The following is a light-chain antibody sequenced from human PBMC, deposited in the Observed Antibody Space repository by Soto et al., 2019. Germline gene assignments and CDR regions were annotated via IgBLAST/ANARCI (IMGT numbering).Light chain of an antibody. CDR1: QTISSW. CDR3: QQYNSYSRT. J-gene: IGKJ1*01. V-gene: IGKV1-5*03. Sequence: DIQMTQSPSTLSGSVGDRVTITCRASQTISSWLAWYQQKPGKAPKLLIYKASTLKSGAPSRFSGSGSGTEFTLTISSLQPDDFATYYCQQYNSYSRTFGQGTKVDI. CDR2: KAS.